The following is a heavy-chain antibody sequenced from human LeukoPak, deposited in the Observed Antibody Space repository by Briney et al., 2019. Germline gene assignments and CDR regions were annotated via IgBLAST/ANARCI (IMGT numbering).Heavy chain of an antibody. V-gene: IGHV3-53*01. CDR2: IYPGDDT. D-gene: IGHD3-3*01. CDR1: GFTVSSNY. CDR3: ARGGAYYDFWSYYFDY. Sequence: GGSLRLSCAASGFTVSSNYMNWVRQAPGKGLEWVSIIYPGDDTFYADSVKGRCTVSRDSSKNTLYLQVNSLRPEDTAVYYCARGGAYYDFWSYYFDYWGQGTLVTVSS. J-gene: IGHJ4*02.